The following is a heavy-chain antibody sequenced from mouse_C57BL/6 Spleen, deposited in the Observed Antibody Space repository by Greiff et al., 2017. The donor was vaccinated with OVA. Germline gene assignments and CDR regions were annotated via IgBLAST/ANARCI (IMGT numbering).Heavy chain of an antibody. CDR2: IYPDSGST. J-gene: IGHJ2*01. CDR3: ASGERAQAPFDY. V-gene: IGHV1-55*01. CDR1: GYTFTSYW. D-gene: IGHD3-2*02. Sequence: VQLQQPGAELVKPGASVKMSCKASGYTFTSYWITWVKQRPGQGLEWIGDIYPDSGSTNYNEKFKSKATLTVDTSSSTAYMQLSSLTSEDSAVYYCASGERAQAPFDYWGQGTTLTVSS.